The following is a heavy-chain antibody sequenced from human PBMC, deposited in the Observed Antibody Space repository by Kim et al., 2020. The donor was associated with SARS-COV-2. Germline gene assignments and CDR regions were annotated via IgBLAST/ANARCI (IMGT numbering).Heavy chain of an antibody. J-gene: IGHJ4*02. CDR2: ISYDGSNK. V-gene: IGHV3-30*04. CDR3: ARPHRGYDSSGYYSY. D-gene: IGHD3-22*01. Sequence: GGSLRLSCAASGFTFSSYAMHWVRQAPGKGLEWVAVISYDGSNKYYADSVKGRFTISRDNSKNTLYLQMNSLRAEDTAVYYCARPHRGYDSSGYYSYWGQGTLVTVSS. CDR1: GFTFSSYA.